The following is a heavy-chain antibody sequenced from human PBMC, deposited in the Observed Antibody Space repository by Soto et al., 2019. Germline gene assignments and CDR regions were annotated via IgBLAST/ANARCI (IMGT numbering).Heavy chain of an antibody. CDR3: AREGRHFDY. J-gene: IGHJ4*02. CDR1: GGTFSSYA. V-gene: IGHV1-69*06. Sequence: GASVKVSCKASGGTFSSYAISWVRQAPGQGLEWMGGINPIFGTPRYAQKYQGRVTITADTFTNTAYMELTRLTSDDTAVYFCAREGRHFDYWRQGTLVTVSS. CDR2: INPIFGTP.